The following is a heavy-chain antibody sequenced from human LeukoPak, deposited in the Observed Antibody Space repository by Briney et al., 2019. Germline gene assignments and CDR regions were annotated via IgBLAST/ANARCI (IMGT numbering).Heavy chain of an antibody. CDR3: AVLYSSGSIDY. CDR1: GYTFTGYY. V-gene: IGHV1-2*02. J-gene: IGHJ4*02. D-gene: IGHD6-19*01. Sequence: ASVKVSCKASGYTFTGYYIHWVRQAPGQGLEWMGWINPNSGGTNYEQKFQGRVTMTRDTPTTTAYMELSRLRSDDTAVYYCAVLYSSGSIDYWGQGTLVTVSS. CDR2: INPNSGGT.